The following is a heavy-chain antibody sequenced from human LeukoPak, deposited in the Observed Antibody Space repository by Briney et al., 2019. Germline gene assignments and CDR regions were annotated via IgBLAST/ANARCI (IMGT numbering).Heavy chain of an antibody. CDR2: IHPNSGKT. CDR3: ARGHYGGNRYFDI. V-gene: IGHV1-8*01. CDR1: GYTFRSYE. J-gene: IGHJ4*02. Sequence: ATVKVSCKASGYTFRSYEINWVRQAPGQGLEWVGWIHPNSGKTGYAQKFQGRVTMTRDTSTETAFMELSSLKFDDTAIFYCARGHYGGNRYFDIWGQGTLVTVSS. D-gene: IGHD4-23*01.